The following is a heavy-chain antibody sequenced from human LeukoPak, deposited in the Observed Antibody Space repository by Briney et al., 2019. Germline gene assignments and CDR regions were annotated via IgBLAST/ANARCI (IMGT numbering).Heavy chain of an antibody. Sequence: SETLSLTCTASGGSISSYYWNWIRQPPGKGLEWIGYISYSGTTNYNPSLKSRVTISVDTSKKQFSLKLTSATAADTAVYYCARGDDYKSTLFDYWGQGTLVTVPS. J-gene: IGHJ4*02. CDR3: ARGDDYKSTLFDY. CDR1: GGSISSYY. V-gene: IGHV4-59*01. D-gene: IGHD5-12*01. CDR2: ISYSGTT.